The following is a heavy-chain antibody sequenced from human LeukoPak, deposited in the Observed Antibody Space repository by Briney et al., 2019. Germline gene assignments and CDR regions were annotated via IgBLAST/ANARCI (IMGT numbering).Heavy chain of an antibody. CDR3: ARTLVVPAATRLFDY. Sequence: PSETLSLXCTVSGGSISSYYWSWIRQPPGKGLEWIGYIYYSGSTNYNPSLKSRVTISVDTSKNQFSLKLSSVTAADTAVYYCARTLVVPAATRLFDYWGQGTLVTVSS. J-gene: IGHJ4*02. CDR2: IYYSGST. D-gene: IGHD2-2*01. V-gene: IGHV4-59*01. CDR1: GGSISSYY.